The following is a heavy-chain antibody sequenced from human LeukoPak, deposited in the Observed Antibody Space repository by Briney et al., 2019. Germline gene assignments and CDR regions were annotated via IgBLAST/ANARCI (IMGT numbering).Heavy chain of an antibody. Sequence: SETLSLTCTVSGGSISSYYWSWIRQPPGKGLEWIGYIYYSGSTNYNPSLKSRVTISVDTSKNQFSLRLSSVTAADTAVYYCATVARDGYIGYWGQGTLVTVSS. CDR3: ATVARDGYIGY. D-gene: IGHD5-24*01. CDR2: IYYSGST. V-gene: IGHV4-59*01. J-gene: IGHJ4*02. CDR1: GGSISSYY.